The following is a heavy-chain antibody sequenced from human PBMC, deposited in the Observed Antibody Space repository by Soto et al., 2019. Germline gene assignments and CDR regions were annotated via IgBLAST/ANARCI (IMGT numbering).Heavy chain of an antibody. Sequence: GGSLRLSCAASGFTFSSYAMSWVRQAPGKGLEWVSAISGSGGSTYYADSVKARFTISRDNSKTTLYLQMNSLRAEDTAVYYCAKDLSQIKEVVPAAMGPFDYWGQGTLVTVSS. V-gene: IGHV3-23*01. J-gene: IGHJ4*02. CDR3: AKDLSQIKEVVPAAMGPFDY. CDR2: ISGSGGST. D-gene: IGHD2-2*01. CDR1: GFTFSSYA.